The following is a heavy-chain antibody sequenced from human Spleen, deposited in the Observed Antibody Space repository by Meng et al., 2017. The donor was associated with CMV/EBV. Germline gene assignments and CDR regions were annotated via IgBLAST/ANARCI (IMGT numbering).Heavy chain of an antibody. D-gene: IGHD2-2*01. J-gene: IGHJ3*02. CDR2: ISSSGSTI. CDR3: ARLYCSSTTCLWVFDI. Sequence: GGSLRLSCAASGFTFSSYEMNWVRQAPGKGLEWVSYISSSGSTIYYADSVKGRFSISRDNAKNSLYLQVNSLRAEDTAVYYCARLYCSSTTCLWVFDIWGQGTMVTVSS. CDR1: GFTFSSYE. V-gene: IGHV3-48*03.